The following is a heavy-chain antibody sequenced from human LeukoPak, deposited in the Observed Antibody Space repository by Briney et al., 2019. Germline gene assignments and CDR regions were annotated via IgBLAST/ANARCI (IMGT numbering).Heavy chain of an antibody. CDR1: GFTFSSYW. Sequence: GGSLRLSCAASGFTFSSYWMSWVRQVRGKGLEGVANIKQDGSEKYYVDSVKGRSTISRDNAKNSLYLQTNSLRAEDTAVYYCARDQGCHTTNCCSYFQHWGQGTLVSVSS. D-gene: IGHD2-2*01. V-gene: IGHV3-7*01. J-gene: IGHJ1*01. CDR3: ARDQGCHTTNCCSYFQH. CDR2: IKQDGSEK.